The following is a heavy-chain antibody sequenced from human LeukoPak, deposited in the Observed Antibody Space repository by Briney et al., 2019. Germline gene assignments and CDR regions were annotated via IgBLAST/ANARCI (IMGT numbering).Heavy chain of an antibody. CDR2: IYASGST. CDR1: GGSISSGSYY. J-gene: IGHJ4*02. Sequence: SQTLSLTCTVSGGSISSGSYYWSWIRQPAGKGLEWIGRIYASGSTNYNPSLKSRVTISVDTSKNQFSLKLSSVTAADTAVYYCARAHYDSSGYYCRFDYWGQGTLVTVSS. V-gene: IGHV4-61*02. D-gene: IGHD3-22*01. CDR3: ARAHYDSSGYYCRFDY.